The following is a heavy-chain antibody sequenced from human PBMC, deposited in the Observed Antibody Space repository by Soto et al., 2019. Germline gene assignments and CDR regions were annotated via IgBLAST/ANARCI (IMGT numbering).Heavy chain of an antibody. CDR2: VYYSGAA. V-gene: IGHV4-59*01. J-gene: IGHJ1*01. D-gene: IGHD3-16*02. CDR1: GGAITSDF. CDR3: ARDHGSYPNT. Sequence: QVQLQESGPGLVKPSETLSLTCNVSGGAITSDFWSWIRQPPGKGLEWIGYVYYSGAADYNPSPKPRVTISIATSKTQFSLRLASATAADTGVYYCARDHGSYPNTWGQGILVTVSS.